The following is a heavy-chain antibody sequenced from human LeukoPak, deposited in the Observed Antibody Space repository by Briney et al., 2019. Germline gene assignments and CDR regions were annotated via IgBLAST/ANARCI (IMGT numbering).Heavy chain of an antibody. V-gene: IGHV3-20*04. D-gene: IGHD1-26*01. CDR1: GFTFSSYG. CDR3: ARDEEGGSYPLDY. Sequence: GGTLRLSCAASGFTFSSYGMSWVRQAPGKGLEWVSGINWNGGSTGYADSVKGRFTISRDNAKNSLYLQMNSLRAEDTALYYCARDEEGGSYPLDYWGQGTLVTVSS. J-gene: IGHJ4*02. CDR2: INWNGGST.